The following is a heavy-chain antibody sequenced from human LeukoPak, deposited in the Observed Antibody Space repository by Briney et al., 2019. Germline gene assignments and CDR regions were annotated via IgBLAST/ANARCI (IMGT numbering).Heavy chain of an antibody. CDR1: GYTFTGYY. CDR2: INPNSGGA. V-gene: IGHV1-2*02. J-gene: IGHJ4*02. Sequence: PRASVKVSCKASGYTFTGYYMHWVRQAPGQGLEWMGWINPNSGGANYAQKFQGRVTMTRDTSISTAYMELSRLRSDDTAVYYCARDTYYYGSGSYWNLDYWGQGTLVTVSS. D-gene: IGHD3-10*01. CDR3: ARDTYYYGSGSYWNLDY.